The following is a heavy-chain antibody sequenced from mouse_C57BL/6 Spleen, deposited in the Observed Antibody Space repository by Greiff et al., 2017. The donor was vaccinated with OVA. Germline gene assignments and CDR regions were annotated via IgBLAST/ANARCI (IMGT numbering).Heavy chain of an antibody. D-gene: IGHD1-1*01. Sequence: VQLQQSGAELVKPGASVKMSCKASGYTFTTYPIEWMKQNHGQSLEWIGNFHPYNDDTKYNEKFKGKATLTVEKSSSTVYLELSRLTSDDSAVYYCARSYYYGSSYWYFDDWGTGTTVTVSS. J-gene: IGHJ1*03. CDR2: FHPYNDDT. CDR1: GYTFTTYP. CDR3: ARSYYYGSSYWYFDD. V-gene: IGHV1-47*01.